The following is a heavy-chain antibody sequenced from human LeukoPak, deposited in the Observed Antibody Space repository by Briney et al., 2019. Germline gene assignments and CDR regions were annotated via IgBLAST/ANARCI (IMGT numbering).Heavy chain of an antibody. CDR1: GYSFTAHY. J-gene: IGHJ4*01. D-gene: IGHD1-1*01. V-gene: IGHV1-2*02. CDR3: VRDPREPANDLDY. Sequence: EASVKVSCKTSGYSFTAHYIHWVRQAPGQALQWLAYIDCGAGDTNYAQPFQGRVTVTRDKSINTAYLELSSLTFDDTAIYYCVRDPREPANDLDYWGRGTLVTVSS. CDR2: IDCGAGDT.